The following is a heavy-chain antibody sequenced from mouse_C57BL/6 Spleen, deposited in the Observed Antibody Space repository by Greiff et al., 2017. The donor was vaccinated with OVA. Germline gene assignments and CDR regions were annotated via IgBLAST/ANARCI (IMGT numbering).Heavy chain of an antibody. V-gene: IGHV1-15*01. J-gene: IGHJ1*03. CDR1: GYTFTDYE. Sequence: QVQLQQSGAELVRPGASVTLSCKASGYTFTDYEMNWVKQTPVHGLEWIGAIDPDTGGTAYNQKFKGKAILTADKSSSTAYMELRSLTSEDSAVYYPRRYDEYIDDWGKGTTLTVSS. D-gene: IGHD2-12*01. CDR3: RRYDEYIDD. CDR2: IDPDTGGT.